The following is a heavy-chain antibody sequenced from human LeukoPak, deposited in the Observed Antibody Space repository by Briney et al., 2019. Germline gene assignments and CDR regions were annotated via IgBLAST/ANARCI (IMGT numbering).Heavy chain of an antibody. V-gene: IGHV3-21*01. J-gene: IGHJ4*02. D-gene: IGHD2-8*01. Sequence: GGSLRLSCAASGFTFSSYSMNWVRQAPGKGLEWFSSISSSSSYIYYAGSVKGRFTISRDNAKNSLYLQMNSLRAEDTAVYYCARVLPGYCTNGECYAPDYWGQGTLVTVSS. CDR3: ARVLPGYCTNGECYAPDY. CDR2: ISSSSSYI. CDR1: GFTFSSYS.